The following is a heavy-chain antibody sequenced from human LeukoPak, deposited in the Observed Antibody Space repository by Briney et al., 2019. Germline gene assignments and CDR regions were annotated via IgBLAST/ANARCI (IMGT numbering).Heavy chain of an antibody. V-gene: IGHV3-7*01. CDR3: ARRARYCTSTSCDPIGAFDI. CDR2: IRLDGSEN. Sequence: GGSLILSCVASGFTFSAYWMTWVRQAPRKGLDWVANIRLDGSENYYVDSVRGRFTISRDNAKNSLYLQMNSLRAEDTAVYYCARRARYCTSTSCDPIGAFDIWGQGTMVTVSS. CDR1: GFTFSAYW. J-gene: IGHJ3*02. D-gene: IGHD2-2*01.